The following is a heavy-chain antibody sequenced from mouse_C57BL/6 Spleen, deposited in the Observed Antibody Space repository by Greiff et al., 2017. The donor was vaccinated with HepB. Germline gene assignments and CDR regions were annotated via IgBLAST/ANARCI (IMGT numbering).Heavy chain of an antibody. J-gene: IGHJ2*01. V-gene: IGHV1-50*01. D-gene: IGHD1-1*01. CDR1: GYTFTSYW. Sequence: VQLQQPGAELVKPGASVKLSCKASGYTFTSYWMQWVIQRPGQGLEWIGEIDPSDSYTNYNQKFKGKATLTVDTSSSTAYMQLSSLTSEDSAVYYCARWHYGSSYFDYWGQGTTLTVSS. CDR2: IDPSDSYT. CDR3: ARWHYGSSYFDY.